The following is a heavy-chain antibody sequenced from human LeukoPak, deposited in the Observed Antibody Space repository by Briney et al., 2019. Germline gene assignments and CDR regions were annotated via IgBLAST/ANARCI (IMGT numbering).Heavy chain of an antibody. J-gene: IGHJ4*02. CDR2: ISSSGSTI. V-gene: IGHV3-11*04. D-gene: IGHD3-9*01. CDR3: ARGTLLTGFYFDY. CDR1: GFTFSDYY. Sequence: PGGSLRLSCAASGFTFSDYYMSWIRQAPGKGLEGGSYISSSGSTIYYADSVKGRFTISRDNAKNSLYLQMNSLRAEDTAVYYCARGTLLTGFYFDYWGQGTLVTVSS.